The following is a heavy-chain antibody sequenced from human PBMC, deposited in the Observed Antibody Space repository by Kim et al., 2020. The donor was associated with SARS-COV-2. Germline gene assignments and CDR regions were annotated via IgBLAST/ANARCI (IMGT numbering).Heavy chain of an antibody. CDR3: ARRDFDY. Sequence: GGSLRFSCAASGFTFSSYAMHWVRQAPGKGLEYVSAISSNGGSTYYANSVKGRFTISRDNSKNTLYLQMGSLRAEDMAVYYCARRDFDYWGQGTLVTVSS. J-gene: IGHJ4*02. V-gene: IGHV3-64*01. CDR1: GFTFSSYA. CDR2: ISSNGGST.